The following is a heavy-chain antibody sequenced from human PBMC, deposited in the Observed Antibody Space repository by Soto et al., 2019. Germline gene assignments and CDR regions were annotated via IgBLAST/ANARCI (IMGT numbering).Heavy chain of an antibody. CDR1: DNSISSAYF. D-gene: IGHD3-16*01. CDR3: ARAPGGNIWSYNWFDP. CDR2: DYHSGST. V-gene: IGHV4-38-2*01. Sequence: HVQLQESGPGLVKPSETLSLTCAVSDNSISSAYFWGWIRQPPGKGLEWIGSDYHSGSTYYSPSLKSRVTISVDTSKNHSYLKVTSVTAADTAVYYCARAPGGNIWSYNWFDPWGQGTLVTVSS. J-gene: IGHJ5*02.